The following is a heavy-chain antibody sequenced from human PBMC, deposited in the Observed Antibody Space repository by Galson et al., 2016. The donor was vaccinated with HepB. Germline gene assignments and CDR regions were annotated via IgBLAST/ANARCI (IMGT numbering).Heavy chain of an antibody. V-gene: IGHV3-30*18. Sequence: SLRLSCAGSGFLFRSYGMHWVRQAPGKGLEWVAADSMDGRRKFYSDSVKGRFTISRDNSNNMLFLQMDSLRPDDTAVYYCAKSHEYCPPVGCSVDYWGQGTLGSVSS. J-gene: IGHJ4*02. CDR3: AKSHEYCPPVGCSVDY. D-gene: IGHD2/OR15-2a*01. CDR2: DSMDGRRK. CDR1: GFLFRSYG.